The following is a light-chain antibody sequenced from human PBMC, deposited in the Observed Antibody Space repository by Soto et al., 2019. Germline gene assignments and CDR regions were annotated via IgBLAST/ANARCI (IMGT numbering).Light chain of an antibody. Sequence: QSALTQPASVSGSPGQSITISCTGTNSDVGTYNYVSWYQQHPGKAPKLIIYEVSNRPSGVSNRFSGSKSGNTASLTISGLQAEDEADYYCSSYTSSSTLYVVFGGGTKLTVL. CDR1: NSDVGTYNY. V-gene: IGLV2-14*01. CDR2: EVS. J-gene: IGLJ2*01. CDR3: SSYTSSSTLYVV.